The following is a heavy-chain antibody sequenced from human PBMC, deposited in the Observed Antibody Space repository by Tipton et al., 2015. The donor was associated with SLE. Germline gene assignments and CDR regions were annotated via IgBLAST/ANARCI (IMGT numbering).Heavy chain of an antibody. CDR2: INHSGST. Sequence: TLSLTCAVYGGSFSGYYWSWIRQPPGKGLEWIGEINHSGSTNYNPSLKSRVTISVDTSKNQFSLKLSSVTAADTAVYYCARRWLQYSNAFDIWGQGTMVTVSS. CDR1: GGSFSGYY. CDR3: ARRWLQYSNAFDI. J-gene: IGHJ3*02. V-gene: IGHV4-34*01. D-gene: IGHD5-24*01.